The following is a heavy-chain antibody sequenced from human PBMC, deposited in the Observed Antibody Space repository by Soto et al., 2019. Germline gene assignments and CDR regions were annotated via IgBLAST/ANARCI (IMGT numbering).Heavy chain of an antibody. CDR2: IWYHGGNE. J-gene: IGHJ3*02. D-gene: IGHD2-8*01. V-gene: IGHV3-33*03. CDR1: GFTFTDFG. Sequence: QVQLVESGGGVVQPGRSLRLSCAVSGFTFTDFGMHWVRQAPGKGLEWVALIWYHGGNEEYADSVKGRFSISRDNSKNTLYLQMDSLRAEDTAVYYCSRRGCVKGVCYNSYDMWGQGTMVTVSS. CDR3: SRRGCVKGVCYNSYDM.